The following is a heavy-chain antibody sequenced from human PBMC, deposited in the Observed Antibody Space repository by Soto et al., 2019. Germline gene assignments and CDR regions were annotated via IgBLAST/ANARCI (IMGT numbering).Heavy chain of an antibody. CDR1: GFTFSSYA. J-gene: IGHJ4*02. D-gene: IGHD3-10*01. CDR3: ARDPRGSYCYIDY. V-gene: IGHV3-30-3*01. CDR2: ISKDGNSK. Sequence: PVGSLRLSCAASGFTFSSYAILWVRQAPGKGLEWVTIISKDGNSKHYADSVKGRFTISRDNSKNTLFLQMNSLRAEDTAVYYCARDPRGSYCYIDYWGQGTPVTVSS.